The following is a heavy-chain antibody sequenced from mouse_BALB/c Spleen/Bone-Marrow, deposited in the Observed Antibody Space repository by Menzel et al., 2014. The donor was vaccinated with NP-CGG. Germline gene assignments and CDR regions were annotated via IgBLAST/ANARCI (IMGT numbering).Heavy chain of an antibody. CDR1: GYAFTNYL. D-gene: IGHD2-4*01. J-gene: IGHJ4*01. V-gene: IGHV1-54*01. Sequence: QVHVKQSGAELVRPGTSVKVSCKASGYAFTNYLIEWVKQRPGQGLEWIGMINPGSGGTNYNEKFKGKATLTADKSSSTAYMQLSSLTSDDSAVYFCARSPMITESYAMDYWGQGTSVTVSS. CDR2: INPGSGGT. CDR3: ARSPMITESYAMDY.